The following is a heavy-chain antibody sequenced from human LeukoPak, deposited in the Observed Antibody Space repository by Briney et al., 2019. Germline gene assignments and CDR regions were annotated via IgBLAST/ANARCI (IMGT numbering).Heavy chain of an antibody. D-gene: IGHD2-15*01. CDR1: GYTFTGYY. Sequence: ASVTVSCKASGYTFTGYYMHWVRQAPGQGLEWMGWINPNSGGTNYAQKFQGWVTMTRDTSISTAYMELSRLRSDDTAVYYCARDICSGGSCYFDYWGQGTLVTVSS. CDR2: INPNSGGT. V-gene: IGHV1-2*04. CDR3: ARDICSGGSCYFDY. J-gene: IGHJ4*02.